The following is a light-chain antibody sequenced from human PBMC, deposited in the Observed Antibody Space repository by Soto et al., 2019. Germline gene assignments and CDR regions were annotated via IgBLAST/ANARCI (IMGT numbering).Light chain of an antibody. CDR2: EVS. V-gene: IGLV2-8*01. Sequence: QSALTQPPSASGSPGQSVTISCTGTSSDVGGYKYVSWYQQHPGKAPKLIIYEVSKRPSGVPDRFSGSKSGNTASLTVSGLQAEDEADYYCTSYAGSNDVIFGGGTKVTVL. J-gene: IGLJ2*01. CDR1: SSDVGGYKY. CDR3: TSYAGSNDVI.